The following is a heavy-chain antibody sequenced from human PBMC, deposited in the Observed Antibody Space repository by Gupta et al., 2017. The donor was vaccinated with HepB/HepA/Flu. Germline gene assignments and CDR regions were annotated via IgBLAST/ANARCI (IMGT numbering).Heavy chain of an antibody. V-gene: IGHV3-9*01. CDR2: ISWNSGNI. D-gene: IGHD3-10*01. CDR3: TKDVLVRGSIPTYFDG. Sequence: EVQLVESGGGLVQPGRSLRLSCAVSGFTFDDYAMHWVRQAPGKGLEWDSGISWNSGNIGYADSVKGRVTISRDNAKNSLYLQMNSLRAEDTALYYCTKDVLVRGSIPTYFDGGGQGTLVTVSS. CDR1: GFTFDDYA. J-gene: IGHJ4*02.